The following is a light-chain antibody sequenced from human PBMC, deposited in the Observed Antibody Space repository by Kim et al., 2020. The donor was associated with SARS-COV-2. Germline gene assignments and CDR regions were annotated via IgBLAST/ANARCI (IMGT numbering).Light chain of an antibody. CDR1: SSDVGGYNY. CDR2: DVS. CDR3: SSYTSSSTPV. V-gene: IGLV2-14*03. Sequence: GQSITIAWTGTSSDVGGYNYVAWYQQHPAKAPKLMIDDVSKRPSGVSNRFSGYKAGNTASLTSSGLQADDEADYYCSSYTSSSTPVFGGGTQLTVL. J-gene: IGLJ2*01.